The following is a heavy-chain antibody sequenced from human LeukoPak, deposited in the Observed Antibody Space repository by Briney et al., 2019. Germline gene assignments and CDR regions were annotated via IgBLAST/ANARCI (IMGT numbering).Heavy chain of an antibody. Sequence: ASVKVSFKASGYTFTGYYMHCVRQAPGQGREWMGWIKPDSGGTNYSQKFQGRVTMTRDTSISTAYMELSRLRSDDTAVYYCARGKAYSISTWFDPWGQGTLVTVSS. V-gene: IGHV1-2*02. J-gene: IGHJ5*02. CDR2: IKPDSGGT. CDR1: GYTFTGYY. CDR3: ARGKAYSISTWFDP. D-gene: IGHD6-6*01.